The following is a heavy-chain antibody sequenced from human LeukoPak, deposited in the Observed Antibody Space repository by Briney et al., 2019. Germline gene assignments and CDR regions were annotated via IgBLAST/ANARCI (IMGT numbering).Heavy chain of an antibody. V-gene: IGHV4-39*01. D-gene: IGHD5-18*01. CDR3: ARPSRGYSYEFDH. J-gene: IGHJ4*02. Sequence: SETLSLTCTVSGGSISSSSYYWGWIRQPPGKGLEWIGSIYYSGSTYYNPSLKSRVTISVDTSKNQFSLKLSSVTAADTAVYYCARPSRGYSYEFDHWGQGTLVTVSS. CDR2: IYYSGST. CDR1: GGSISSSSYY.